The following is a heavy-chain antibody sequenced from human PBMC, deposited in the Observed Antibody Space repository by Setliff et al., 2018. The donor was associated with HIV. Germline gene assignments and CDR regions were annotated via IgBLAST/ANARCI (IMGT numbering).Heavy chain of an antibody. Sequence: LSLTCTVSGGSISSSSYYWGWIRQPPGKGLEWIGSIFNDGRTYYNPSLKSRVTIPMDTSTNQFSLKLTSVTAADTAVYFCARHFPSISLFFGDPGPFDRWGQGALVTVS. D-gene: IGHD3-10*01. J-gene: IGHJ4*02. CDR1: GGSISSSSYY. CDR2: IFNDGRT. CDR3: ARHFPSISLFFGDPGPFDR. V-gene: IGHV4-39*01.